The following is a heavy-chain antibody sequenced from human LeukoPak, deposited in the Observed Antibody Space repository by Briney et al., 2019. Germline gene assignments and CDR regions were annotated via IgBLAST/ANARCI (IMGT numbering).Heavy chain of an antibody. J-gene: IGHJ4*02. V-gene: IGHV1-2*02. CDR2: INPNSGGT. D-gene: IGHD3-22*01. CDR1: GFTFTGHY. CDR3: ARKAYDTSGSFDY. Sequence: GASVKVSCKASGFTFTGHYMHWVRQAPGQGLEWMGWINPNSGGTDYAQKFQGRVTMTRDTSISTAYMELTRLRSDDTAVYYCARKAYDTSGSFDYRGQGTLVTVSS.